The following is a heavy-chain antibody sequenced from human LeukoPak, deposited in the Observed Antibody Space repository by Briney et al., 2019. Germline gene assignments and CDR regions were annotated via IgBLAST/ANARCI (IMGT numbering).Heavy chain of an antibody. CDR1: GGSISSSSYY. Sequence: PSETLSLTCTVSGGSISSSSYYWGWIRQPPGKGLEWIGSIYYSGSTYYNPSLKSRVTISVDTSKNQFSLKLSSVTAADTAVYYCARGREDGYNSPLDYWGQGTLVTVSS. D-gene: IGHD5-24*01. V-gene: IGHV4-39*01. CDR3: ARGREDGYNSPLDY. J-gene: IGHJ4*02. CDR2: IYYSGST.